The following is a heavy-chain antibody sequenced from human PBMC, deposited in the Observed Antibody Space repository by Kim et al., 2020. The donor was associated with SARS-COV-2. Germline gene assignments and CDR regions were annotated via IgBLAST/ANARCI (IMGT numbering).Heavy chain of an antibody. Sequence: GGSLRLSCAASGFTFSSYWMHWVRQAPGKGLVWVSRINAEGSSRYADSVKGRFTISRDNAKNTLYLQMNSLSAGETAVYYCVRGTRGSSNRNAAFGIWG. CDR3: VRGTRGSSNRNAAFGI. J-gene: IGHJ3*02. V-gene: IGHV3-74*01. D-gene: IGHD1-1*01. CDR1: GFTFSSYW. CDR2: INAEGSS.